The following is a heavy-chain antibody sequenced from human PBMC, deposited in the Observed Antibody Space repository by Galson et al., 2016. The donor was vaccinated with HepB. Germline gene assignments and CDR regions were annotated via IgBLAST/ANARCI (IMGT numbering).Heavy chain of an antibody. CDR2: INPSSGTT. D-gene: IGHD3-10*01. J-gene: IGHJ5*02. CDR3: ATNILVRGVTNWFDP. V-gene: IGHV1-2*02. Sequence: SVKVSCKATGYTFIEYYIHWVRQAPGQGLEWMGWINPSSGTTKYAQKFQGRVTMTGDTSISTAYMEVNRLTSDDTAVYYCATNILVRGVTNWFDPWGQGTLVTVSS. CDR1: GYTFIEYY.